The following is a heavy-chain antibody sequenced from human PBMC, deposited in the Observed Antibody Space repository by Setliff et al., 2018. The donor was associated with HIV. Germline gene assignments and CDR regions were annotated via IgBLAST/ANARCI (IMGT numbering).Heavy chain of an antibody. V-gene: IGHV3-74*03. CDR3: ARGGANPSYSASWYFDY. Sequence: PGGSLRLSCAASGFTFSNSWMHWVRQAPGKGLVWVSRINTDGSSATYADSVKGRFTNSRDNAKNTLYLQMDSLRAEDTAVYYCARGGANPSYSASWYFDYWGQGTLVTVSS. D-gene: IGHD2-21*01. CDR2: INTDGSSA. CDR1: GFTFSNSW. J-gene: IGHJ4*02.